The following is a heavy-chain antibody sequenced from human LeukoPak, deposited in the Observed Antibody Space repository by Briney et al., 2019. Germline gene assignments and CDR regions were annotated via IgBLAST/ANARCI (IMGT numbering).Heavy chain of an antibody. Sequence: GGSLRLSCAASGFTFSSYSMNWVRQAPGKGLEWVSYISSSSTTIYYADSVKGRFTISRDNSKNTLYLQMNSLRAEDTAVYYCAKYYYDSSGPDWYFDLWGRGTLVTVSS. CDR2: ISSSSTTI. CDR1: GFTFSSYS. CDR3: AKYYYDSSGPDWYFDL. J-gene: IGHJ2*01. V-gene: IGHV3-48*01. D-gene: IGHD3-22*01.